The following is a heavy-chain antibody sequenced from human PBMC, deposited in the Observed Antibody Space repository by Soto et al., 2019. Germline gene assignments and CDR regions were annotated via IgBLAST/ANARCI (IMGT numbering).Heavy chain of an antibody. CDR1: GGSISSGGYS. CDR3: ARGGAAMDFDY. V-gene: IGHV4-30-2*01. Sequence: PSETLSLTCAVSGGSISSGGYSWSWIRRPPGKGLEWIGYIYHSGSTYYNPSLKSRVTISVDRSKNQFSLKLSSVTAADTAVYYCARGGAAMDFDYWGQGTLVTVSS. D-gene: IGHD5-18*01. CDR2: IYHSGST. J-gene: IGHJ4*02.